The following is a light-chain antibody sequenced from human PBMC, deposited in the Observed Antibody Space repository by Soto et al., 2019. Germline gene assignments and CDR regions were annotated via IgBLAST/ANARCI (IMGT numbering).Light chain of an antibody. V-gene: IGKV3-15*01. Sequence: EIIMTQSPVTLSVSPGERATLSCRASQSVNSNLAWYQQKPGQAPRLLIYGASTRATGIPARFSGSGSGTEFTLTISSLQSEDFAVYYCQQYNNWPQTFGQGTKVDI. CDR2: GAS. CDR1: QSVNSN. CDR3: QQYNNWPQT. J-gene: IGKJ1*01.